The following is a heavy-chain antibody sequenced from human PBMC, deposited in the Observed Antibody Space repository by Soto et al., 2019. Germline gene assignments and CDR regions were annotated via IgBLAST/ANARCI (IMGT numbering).Heavy chain of an antibody. CDR3: ARALVVVAATSDYGMDV. CDR2: IYYSGST. D-gene: IGHD2-15*01. CDR1: GGSISSYY. J-gene: IGHJ6*02. Sequence: PSETLSLTCTVSGGSISSYYWSWIRQPPGKGLEWIGYIYYSGSTNYNPSLKSRVTISVDASKNQFSLKLSSVTAADTAVYYCARALVVVAATSDYGMDVWGQGTTVTVSS. V-gene: IGHV4-59*01.